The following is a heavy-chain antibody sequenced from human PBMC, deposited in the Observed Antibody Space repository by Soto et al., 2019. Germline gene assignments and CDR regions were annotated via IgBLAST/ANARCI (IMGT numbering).Heavy chain of an antibody. D-gene: IGHD4-4*01. Sequence: SETLSLTCPVSRSSISSGDYYWSRIPAHPGKGLEWIGYIYYSGSTYYNPSLKSRVTISVDTSKNQFSLKLSSVTAADTAVYYCARDTGNYVAYWFDPWGQGTLVTVSS. CDR2: IYYSGST. CDR1: RSSISSGDYY. V-gene: IGHV4-30-4*01. J-gene: IGHJ5*02. CDR3: ARDTGNYVAYWFDP.